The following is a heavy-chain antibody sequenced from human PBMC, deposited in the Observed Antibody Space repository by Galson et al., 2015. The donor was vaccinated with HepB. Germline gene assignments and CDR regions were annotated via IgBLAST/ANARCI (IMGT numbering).Heavy chain of an antibody. V-gene: IGHV4-59*01. CDR2: VAYSGST. J-gene: IGHJ2*01. Sequence: LSLTCTVSGGSIDNFYWSWIRQSPGKGLDFVGYVAYSGSTNYNPSLKSRLTISLDTSRNQFSLKLTSMTAADTAIYFCARGRGGYYFDVWGRGTLATVAS. CDR1: GGSIDNFY. CDR3: ARGRGGYYFDV. D-gene: IGHD5-12*01.